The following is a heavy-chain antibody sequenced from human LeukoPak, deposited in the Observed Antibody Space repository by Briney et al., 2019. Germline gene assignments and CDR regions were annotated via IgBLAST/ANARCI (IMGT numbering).Heavy chain of an antibody. Sequence: PGGSLRLSCAASGFTFSNAWMSWVRQAPGKGLEWVGPIKSKTDGGTTDYAAPVKGRFTISRDDSKNTLYLQMNSLKTEDTAVYYCTTKVLRFRDVWGQGTTVTVSS. CDR2: IKSKTDGGTT. V-gene: IGHV3-15*01. CDR3: TTKVLRFRDV. CDR1: GFTFSNAW. D-gene: IGHD3-3*01. J-gene: IGHJ6*02.